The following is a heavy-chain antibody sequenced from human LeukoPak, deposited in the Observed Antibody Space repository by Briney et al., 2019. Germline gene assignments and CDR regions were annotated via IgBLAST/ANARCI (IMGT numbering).Heavy chain of an antibody. J-gene: IGHJ4*02. Sequence: ASVKVSCKASGYTFTTYAMNWVRQAPGQGLEWMGWINTNTGNPTYAQGFTGRFVFSLDTSVSTAYLQISSLKAEDTAVYYCARGIYFRYCSGGSCLSHFDYLGQGTLVTVSS. D-gene: IGHD2-15*01. V-gene: IGHV7-4-1*02. CDR3: ARGIYFRYCSGGSCLSHFDY. CDR2: INTNTGNP. CDR1: GYTFTTYA.